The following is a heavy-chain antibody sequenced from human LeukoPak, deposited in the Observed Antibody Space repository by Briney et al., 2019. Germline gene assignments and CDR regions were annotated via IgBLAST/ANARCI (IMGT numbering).Heavy chain of an antibody. CDR1: GYTFTSYG. V-gene: IGHV1-8*01. D-gene: IGHD1-26*01. CDR3: ARVWELAWALGY. CDR2: MNPNSGNT. Sequence: GASVKVSCKASGYTFTSYGINWVRQATGQGLEWMGWMNPNSGNTGYAQKFQGRVTMTRNTSISTAYMELSSLRSEDTAVYYCARVWELAWALGYWGQGTLVTVSS. J-gene: IGHJ4*02.